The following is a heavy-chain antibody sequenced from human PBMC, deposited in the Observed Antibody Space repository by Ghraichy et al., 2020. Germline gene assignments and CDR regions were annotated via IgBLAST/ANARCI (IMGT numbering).Heavy chain of an antibody. Sequence: SVKVSCKASGGTFSSYTISWVRQAPGQGLEWMGRIIPILGIANYAQKFQGRVTITADKSTSTAYMELSSLRSEDTAVYYCARDQAAAGTHTDDYWGQGTLVTVSS. CDR2: IIPILGIA. CDR3: ARDQAAAGTHTDDY. J-gene: IGHJ4*02. D-gene: IGHD6-13*01. V-gene: IGHV1-69*04. CDR1: GGTFSSYT.